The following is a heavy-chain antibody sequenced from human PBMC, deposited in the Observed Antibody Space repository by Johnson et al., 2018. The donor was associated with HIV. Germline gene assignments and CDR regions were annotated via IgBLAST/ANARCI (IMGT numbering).Heavy chain of an antibody. CDR1: GFTFSSYG. CDR3: AKEYCGGDCYPSPDAFDI. D-gene: IGHD2-21*01. V-gene: IGHV3-30*02. Sequence: QVQLVESGGGVVQPGGSLRLSCAASGFTFSSYGMHWVRQAPGKGLEWVAFIRYDGSNKYYADSVKGRFHISRNNSKNTLYLQMNSLRADDTAVYYCAKEYCGGDCYPSPDAFDIWGQGTMVTVSS. CDR2: IRYDGSNK. J-gene: IGHJ3*02.